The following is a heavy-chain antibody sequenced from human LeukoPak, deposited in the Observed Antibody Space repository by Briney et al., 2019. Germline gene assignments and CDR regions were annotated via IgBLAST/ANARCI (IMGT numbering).Heavy chain of an antibody. Sequence: ETLSLTCTVSGGSISSSSYYWGWIRQAPGKGLEWVSAISGSGGSTYYADSVKGRFTISRDNSKNTLYLQMNSLRAEDTAVYYCAKLEAYDFWSGSSFDYWGQGTLVTVSS. J-gene: IGHJ4*02. CDR3: AKLEAYDFWSGSSFDY. D-gene: IGHD3-3*01. CDR2: ISGSGGST. CDR1: GGSISSSSYY. V-gene: IGHV3-23*01.